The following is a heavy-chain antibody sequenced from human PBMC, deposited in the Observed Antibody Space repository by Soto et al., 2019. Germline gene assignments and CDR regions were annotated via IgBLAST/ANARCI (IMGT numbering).Heavy chain of an antibody. V-gene: IGHV3-9*01. CDR2: ISWKSGSI. J-gene: IGHJ6*02. CDR3: ARDWRSGGSSPPYGYRPSYLCMDF. D-gene: IGHD2-15*01. Sequence: PGGSLRLSCAASGFSFDDYAMHWVRQAPGKGLEWVSGISWKSGSIGYADSVKGRVTISRDNAKNSLYLQMNSLRAEDTALDYCARDWRSGGSSPPYGYRPSYLCMDFWGEGTTVTVP. CDR1: GFSFDDYA.